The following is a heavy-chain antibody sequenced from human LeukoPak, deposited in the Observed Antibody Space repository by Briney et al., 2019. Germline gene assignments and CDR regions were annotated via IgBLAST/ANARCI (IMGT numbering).Heavy chain of an antibody. D-gene: IGHD3-22*01. CDR1: GFTFSSYW. Sequence: GGSLRLSCAASGFTFSSYWMHWVRQAPGKGLVWVSRINSDGSSTRYADSVKGRFTISRDNTKNTLYLQMNSLRAEDTAVYYCTSLRDSSGYYYEGDAFDIWGQGTMVTVSS. CDR2: INSDGSST. J-gene: IGHJ3*02. V-gene: IGHV3-74*01. CDR3: TSLRDSSGYYYEGDAFDI.